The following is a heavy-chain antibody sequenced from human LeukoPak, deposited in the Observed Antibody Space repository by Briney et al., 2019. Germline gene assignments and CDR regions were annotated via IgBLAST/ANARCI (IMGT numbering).Heavy chain of an antibody. V-gene: IGHV4-59*08. Sequence: PSETLSLTCSVSGGSLKSYYWNWIRQPPGKGLEWIGYIYYSGSTNYNPSLKSRVTISVDTSKNQFSLKLSSVTAADTAVYYCARSYSSSWYWFDPWGQGTLVTVSS. J-gene: IGHJ5*02. D-gene: IGHD6-13*01. CDR2: IYYSGST. CDR3: ARSYSSSWYWFDP. CDR1: GGSLKSYY.